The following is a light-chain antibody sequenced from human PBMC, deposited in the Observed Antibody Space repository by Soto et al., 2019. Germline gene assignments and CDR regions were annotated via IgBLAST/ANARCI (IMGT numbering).Light chain of an antibody. Sequence: QSFRTQPPSVSGAPGQRVTISCTGSRSNIGANYDVHWYQQLPGTAPKLLIYGTTNRPSGVPDRFSGFKSGTSASLAITGLQAEDEADYYCQSYDSSLSGFYVFGTGTKVTVL. CDR3: QSYDSSLSGFYV. CDR1: RSNIGANYD. J-gene: IGLJ1*01. V-gene: IGLV1-40*01. CDR2: GTT.